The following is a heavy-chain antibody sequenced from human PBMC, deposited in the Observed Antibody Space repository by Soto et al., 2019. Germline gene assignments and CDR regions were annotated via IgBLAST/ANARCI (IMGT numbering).Heavy chain of an antibody. Sequence: QVQLVESGGGVVQPGRSLRLSCAASGFTFSSYGMHWVRQAPGKGLEWVAVISYDGSNKYYADSVKGRFTISRDNSKNTLYLQMNSLRAEDTAVYYCAKDRTSGSRPYYYGIDVWGQGTTVTVSS. D-gene: IGHD1-26*01. J-gene: IGHJ6*02. CDR2: ISYDGSNK. CDR1: GFTFSSYG. V-gene: IGHV3-30*18. CDR3: AKDRTSGSRPYYYGIDV.